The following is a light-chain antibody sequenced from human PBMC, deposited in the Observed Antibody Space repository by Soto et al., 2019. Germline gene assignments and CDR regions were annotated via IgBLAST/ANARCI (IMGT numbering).Light chain of an antibody. CDR1: QSISSW. Sequence: EIQMTQSPSTLSASVGDRVTITCRASQSISSWLAWYQQKPGKAPKLLIYKASSLESGVPSRFSGGGSGTEFTLTISSLQPDDFATYYCQQYHSYPLTFGGGTKVEFK. V-gene: IGKV1-5*03. CDR3: QQYHSYPLT. CDR2: KAS. J-gene: IGKJ4*01.